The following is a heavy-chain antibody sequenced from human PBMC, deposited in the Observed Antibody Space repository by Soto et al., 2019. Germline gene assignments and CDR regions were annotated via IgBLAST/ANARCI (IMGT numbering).Heavy chain of an antibody. Sequence: GTSVKVSCKDSGYTFTGYYMYWVRQATGQGLEWMGWINPNSGGTNYAQKFQGWVTMTRDTSISTAYMELSRLRSDDTAVYYCARTVYYYYGMDVWGQGTTV. CDR2: INPNSGGT. CDR3: ARTVYYYYGMDV. V-gene: IGHV1-2*04. CDR1: GYTFTGYY. J-gene: IGHJ6*02.